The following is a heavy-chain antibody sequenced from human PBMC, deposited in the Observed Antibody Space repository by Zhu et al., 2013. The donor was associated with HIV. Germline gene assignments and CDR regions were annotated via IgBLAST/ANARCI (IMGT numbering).Heavy chain of an antibody. J-gene: IGHJ4*02. V-gene: IGHV1-69*01. CDR2: IIPIFGTA. CDR1: GGTFSSYA. Sequence: QVQLVQSGAEVKKPGSSVKVSCKSSGGTFSSYAISWVRQAPGQGLEWMGGIIPIFGTANYAQKFQGRVTITADESTGTAYMELSSLRSDDTAVYYCARGVYCSGGSCYRFDYVGPGNPGHRLL. CDR3: ARGVYCSGGSCYRFDY. D-gene: IGHD2-15*01.